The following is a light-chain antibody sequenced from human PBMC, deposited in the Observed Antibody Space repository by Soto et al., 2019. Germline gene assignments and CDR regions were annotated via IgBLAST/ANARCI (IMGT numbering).Light chain of an antibody. V-gene: IGLV1-47*01. Sequence: QSVLSQPPSASGTPGQRVTISCSGSSSNIGSNYVYWYHQLPGVTPKLLIHETDRRPSGVPDRFSGSKSGTSASLAISGLRSEDEGDYYCAAWDDSLRGSVVFGGGTKLTVL. CDR3: AAWDDSLRGSVV. CDR2: ETD. J-gene: IGLJ2*01. CDR1: SSNIGSNY.